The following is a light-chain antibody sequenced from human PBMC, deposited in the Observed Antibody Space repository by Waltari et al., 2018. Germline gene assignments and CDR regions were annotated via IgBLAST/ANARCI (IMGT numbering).Light chain of an antibody. CDR3: QKYNSAPFT. CDR2: AAS. J-gene: IGKJ2*01. CDR1: QGIRNY. Sequence: DIQMTQSPSSLSASVGDRFTITCRASQGIRNYLAWYQQKAGTVPKLLIYAASTLQSGVPSRFSGSGSETDFTLTISSLQPEDVATYYCQKYNSAPFTFGQGTKLEIK. V-gene: IGKV1-27*01.